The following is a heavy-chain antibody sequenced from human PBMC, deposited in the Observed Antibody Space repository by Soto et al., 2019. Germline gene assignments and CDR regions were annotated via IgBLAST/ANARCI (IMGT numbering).Heavy chain of an antibody. CDR2: ISAHNGNT. J-gene: IGHJ4*02. Sequence: QVHLVQSGAEVKKPGASVKVSCKGSGYAFTTYGITWVRQAPGQGLEWMGWISAHNGNTNYAQKLQGRVTATTDTSTSPAYMALRSLRSDDTAVYYCARGRDGDYWGPGALVTVSS. CDR1: GYAFTTYG. CDR3: ARGRDGDY. D-gene: IGHD6-6*01. V-gene: IGHV1-18*01.